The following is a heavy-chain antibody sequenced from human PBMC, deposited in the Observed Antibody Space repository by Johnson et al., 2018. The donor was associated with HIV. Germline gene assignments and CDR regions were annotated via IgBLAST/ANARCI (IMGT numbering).Heavy chain of an antibody. CDR2: ISYDGHNE. J-gene: IGHJ3*02. Sequence: QMLLVESGGGVVQPGGSLRLSCAASEFIFSSYSMHWVRQAPGKGLEWVAVISYDGHNEYYADSVEGRFTVSRDNTKNTLYLQMNSLRADDTAIYYCARAVTPFGDWEAFDIWGQGTMVTVSS. CDR3: ARAVTPFGDWEAFDI. V-gene: IGHV3-30*04. D-gene: IGHD3-10*01. CDR1: EFIFSSYS.